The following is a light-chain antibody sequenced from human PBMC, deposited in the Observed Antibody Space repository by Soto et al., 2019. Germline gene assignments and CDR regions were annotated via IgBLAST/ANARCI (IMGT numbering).Light chain of an antibody. CDR1: QSVSSY. J-gene: IGKJ1*01. CDR3: HQYGSSPPWT. Sequence: IVLTQSPATLSLSPWERATLSCRASQSVSSYLAWYQQKPGQAPRLLIYDASNRATGIPARFSGSGSGTDFTLTISGLQSEDFAVYYCHQYGSSPPWTFGQGTKVDIK. V-gene: IGKV3-11*01. CDR2: DAS.